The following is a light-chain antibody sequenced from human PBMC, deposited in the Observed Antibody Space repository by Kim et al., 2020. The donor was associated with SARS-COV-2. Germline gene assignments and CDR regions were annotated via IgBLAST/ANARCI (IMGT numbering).Light chain of an antibody. CDR2: GAS. CDR1: QSVSSN. V-gene: IGKV3-15*01. CDR3: QQYNNWPPT. J-gene: IGKJ4*01. Sequence: VSPGERATLTCRASQSVSSNLAWYQQKPGQAPRLLIYGASTRATGIPARFSGSGSGTEFTLTISSLQSEDFAVYYCQQYNNWPPTFGGGTKVDIK.